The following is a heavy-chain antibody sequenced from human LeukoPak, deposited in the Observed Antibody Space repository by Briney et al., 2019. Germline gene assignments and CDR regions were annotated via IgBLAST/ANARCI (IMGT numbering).Heavy chain of an antibody. V-gene: IGHV1-8*02. CDR3: ARAFPEEDPDY. CDR1: GYTFTSYD. J-gene: IGHJ4*02. CDR2: MNPNSGNT. Sequence: ASVKVSCKASGYTFTSYDINWVRQATGQGLEWMGWMNPNSGNTGYAQKLQGRVTMTTDTSTSTAYMELRSLRSDDTAVYYCARAFPEEDPDYWGQGTLVTVSS.